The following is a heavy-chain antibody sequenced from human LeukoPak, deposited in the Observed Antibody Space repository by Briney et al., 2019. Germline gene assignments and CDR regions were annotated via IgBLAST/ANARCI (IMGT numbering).Heavy chain of an antibody. J-gene: IGHJ6*03. CDR3: ARVGPWVNPDYYYYYMDV. Sequence: PSETLSLTCAVYGGSFSGYYWSWIRQPPGKGLEWIGEINHSGSTNYNPSLKSRVTISVDTSKNQFSLKLSSVTAADTAVYYCARVGPWVNPDYYYYYMDVWGKGTRSPSP. V-gene: IGHV4-34*01. D-gene: IGHD1-14*01. CDR1: GGSFSGYY. CDR2: INHSGST.